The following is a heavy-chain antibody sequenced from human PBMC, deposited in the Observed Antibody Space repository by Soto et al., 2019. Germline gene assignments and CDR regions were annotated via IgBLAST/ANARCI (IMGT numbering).Heavy chain of an antibody. D-gene: IGHD6-19*01. CDR2: IYYSGST. Sequence: SETLSLTCTVSXGSVSSGSYYWSWIRQPPGKGLEWIGYIYYSGSTNYNPSLKRRVTISVDTSKNQFSLKLSSVTAADTAVYYCAREGGQQWLSPYYYYGMDVWGQGTTVTVSS. CDR1: XGSVSSGSYY. V-gene: IGHV4-61*01. J-gene: IGHJ6*02. CDR3: AREGGQQWLSPYYYYGMDV.